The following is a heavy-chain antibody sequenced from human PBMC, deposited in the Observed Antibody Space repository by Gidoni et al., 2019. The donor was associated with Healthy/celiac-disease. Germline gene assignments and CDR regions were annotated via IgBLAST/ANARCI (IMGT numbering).Heavy chain of an antibody. J-gene: IGHJ6*02. D-gene: IGHD6-19*01. V-gene: IGHV1-69*06. CDR2: IIPIFGTA. CDR1: GGTFSSYA. Sequence: QVQLVQSGAEVKKPGSSVKVSCKASGGTFSSYAISWVRQAPGQGLEWMGGIIPIFGTANYAQKFQGRVMITADKSTSTAYMELSSLRSEDTAVYYCASRLAVAGSYYYYGMDVWGQGTTVTVSS. CDR3: ASRLAVAGSYYYYGMDV.